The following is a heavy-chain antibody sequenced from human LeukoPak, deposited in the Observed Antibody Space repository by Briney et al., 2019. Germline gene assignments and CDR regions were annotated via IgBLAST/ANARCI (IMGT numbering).Heavy chain of an antibody. J-gene: IGHJ4*02. D-gene: IGHD4/OR15-4a*01. CDR1: GFTFSSYA. CDR2: LSFDGRSK. V-gene: IGHV3-30*04. Sequence: PGGSLRLSCAASGFTFSSYAMHWVRQAPGKGLEWVAVLSFDGRSKYYADSVKGRFTISRDNSKNTLYVQMNSLRAEDTAVYYCARRAGAYSHPYDYWGQGTLVTVSS. CDR3: ARRAGAYSHPYDY.